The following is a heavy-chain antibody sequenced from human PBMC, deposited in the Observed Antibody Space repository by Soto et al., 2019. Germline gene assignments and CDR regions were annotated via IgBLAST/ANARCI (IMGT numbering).Heavy chain of an antibody. CDR3: ARDPGQDEAVDY. CDR1: GFAFSNFG. CDR2: IWHNGKNK. Sequence: QVQVVESGGGVVQPGRSLRLSCATSGFAFSNFGMHWVRQVPGKGLEWVAVIWHNGKNKDYADYAKGRFTISRDNSRNILYLEINSLRVEDTAIYYCARDPGQDEAVDYWGQGTLVTVSS. J-gene: IGHJ4*02. V-gene: IGHV3-33*04.